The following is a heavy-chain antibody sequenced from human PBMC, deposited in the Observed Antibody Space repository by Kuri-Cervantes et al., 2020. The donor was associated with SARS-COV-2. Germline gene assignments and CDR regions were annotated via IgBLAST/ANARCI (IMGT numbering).Heavy chain of an antibody. CDR1: GGSFSGYY. V-gene: IGHV4-34*01. CDR2: INHSGST. CDR3: ARGRVWVPDY. J-gene: IGHJ4*02. Sequence: SETLSLTCAVYGGSFSGYYWSWIRQPPGKGLEWIGEINHSGSTNYNPSLKSRVTISVDTSKNQFSLKLSSVTAADTAVYYCARGRVWVPDYWGQGTLVTVSS. D-gene: IGHD2-8*01.